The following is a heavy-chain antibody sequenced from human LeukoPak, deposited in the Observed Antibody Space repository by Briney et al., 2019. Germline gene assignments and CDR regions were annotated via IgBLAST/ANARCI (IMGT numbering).Heavy chain of an antibody. CDR2: ISGSGIST. CDR3: AKDPGRVSAAGTDY. Sequence: GGSLRLSCAASGFTFGSYAMSWVRQAPGKGLEWVSTISGSGISTYYADSVKGRFTISRDNSKNTLYVQMNSLRAEDTAVYYCAKDPGRVSAAGTDYWGQGTLVTVSS. D-gene: IGHD6-13*01. V-gene: IGHV3-23*01. J-gene: IGHJ4*02. CDR1: GFTFGSYA.